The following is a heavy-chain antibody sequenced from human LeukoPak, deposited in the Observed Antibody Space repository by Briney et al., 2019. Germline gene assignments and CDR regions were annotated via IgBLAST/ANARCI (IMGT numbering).Heavy chain of an antibody. Sequence: PGGSLRLSCAASGNYWMHWVRQVPGKGLVWVSHINSDGSWTSYADSVKGRFTISKDNAKNTGYLQMNSLGAEDTAVYYCARDSDILTGYYYYYGMDVWGQGTTVTVSS. J-gene: IGHJ6*02. CDR3: ARDSDILTGYYYYYGMDV. D-gene: IGHD3-9*01. CDR1: GNYW. V-gene: IGHV3-74*01. CDR2: INSDGSWT.